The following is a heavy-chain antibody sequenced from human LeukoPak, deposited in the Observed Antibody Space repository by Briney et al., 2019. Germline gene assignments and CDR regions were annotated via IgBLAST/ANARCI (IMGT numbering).Heavy chain of an antibody. CDR2: INHSGST. D-gene: IGHD6-13*01. CDR3: ARDLGSSWTSWYY. Sequence: SETLSLTCAVYGGSFSGYYWSWIRQPPGKGLEWIGEINHSGSTNYNPSLKSRVTISVDTSKNQFSLKLSSVTAADTAVYYCARDLGSSWTSWYYWGQGTLVTVSS. CDR1: GGSFSGYY. V-gene: IGHV4-34*01. J-gene: IGHJ4*02.